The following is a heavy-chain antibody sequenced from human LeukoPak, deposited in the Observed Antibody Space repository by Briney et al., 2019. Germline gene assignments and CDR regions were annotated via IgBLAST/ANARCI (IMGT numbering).Heavy chain of an antibody. Sequence: GGSLRLSCAASGFTFSNYVMHWVRQAPGKGLEWVAVISYDGSNKYYADSVKGRFTISRDNSKNTLYLQMNSLRAEDTAVYYCASACYDILTGYYHEFDYWGQGTLVTVSS. CDR2: ISYDGSNK. J-gene: IGHJ4*02. CDR1: GFTFSNYV. D-gene: IGHD3-9*01. CDR3: ASACYDILTGYYHEFDY. V-gene: IGHV3-30-3*01.